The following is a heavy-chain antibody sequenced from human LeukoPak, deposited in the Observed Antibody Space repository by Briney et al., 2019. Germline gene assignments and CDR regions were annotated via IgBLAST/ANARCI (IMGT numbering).Heavy chain of an antibody. CDR3: ARVVYYYGSGSSKTPLDY. CDR1: GHSISSGYY. V-gene: IGHV4-38-2*02. Sequence: SETLSLTCTVSGHSISSGYYWGWIRQPPGKGLEWIGSIYHSGSTYYNPSLKSRVTISVDTSKNQFSLKLSSVTAADTAVYYCARVVYYYGSGSSKTPLDYWGQGTLVTVSS. J-gene: IGHJ4*02. D-gene: IGHD3-10*01. CDR2: IYHSGST.